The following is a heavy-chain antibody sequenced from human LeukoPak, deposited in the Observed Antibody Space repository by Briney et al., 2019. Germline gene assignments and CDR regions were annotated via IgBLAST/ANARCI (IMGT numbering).Heavy chain of an antibody. CDR3: TTGAYSNYEGY. CDR1: GFTFSSYE. J-gene: IGHJ4*02. D-gene: IGHD4-11*01. CDR2: IKSKSYGGTT. Sequence: PGGSLRLSCAASGFTFSSYEMNWVRQAPGKGLEWVGRIKSKSYGGTTDSAAPVKGRFTISRDDSKNTLYLQMKSLKTEDTAVYYCTTGAYSNYEGYWGQGTLVTVAS. V-gene: IGHV3-15*01.